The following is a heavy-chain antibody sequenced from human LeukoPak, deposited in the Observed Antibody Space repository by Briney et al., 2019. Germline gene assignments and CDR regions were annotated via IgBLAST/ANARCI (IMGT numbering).Heavy chain of an antibody. V-gene: IGHV1-2*02. CDR3: AREANYYGSGRYSRYYYGMDV. CDR2: INPNSGGT. CDR1: GYTFTGYY. Sequence: ASVKVSCKASGYTFTGYYMHWVRQAPGQGLEWMGWINPNSGGTNYAQKFQGRVTMTRDTSISTAYMELSRLRSDDTAVYYCAREANYYGSGRYSRYYYGMDVWGQGTTVTVSS. D-gene: IGHD3-10*01. J-gene: IGHJ6*02.